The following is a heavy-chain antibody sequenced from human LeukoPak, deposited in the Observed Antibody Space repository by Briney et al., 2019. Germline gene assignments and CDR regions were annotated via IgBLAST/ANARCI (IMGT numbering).Heavy chain of an antibody. Sequence: SETLSLTCTVSGGSISSYYWSWIRQPPGKGLEWIGYIYYSGSTNYNPSLKSRVTISVDTSKNQFSLKLSSVTAADTAVYYCARPTHSSKGNWFDPWGQGTLVTVSS. D-gene: IGHD6-13*01. V-gene: IGHV4-59*01. CDR3: ARPTHSSKGNWFDP. CDR1: GGSISSYY. J-gene: IGHJ5*02. CDR2: IYYSGST.